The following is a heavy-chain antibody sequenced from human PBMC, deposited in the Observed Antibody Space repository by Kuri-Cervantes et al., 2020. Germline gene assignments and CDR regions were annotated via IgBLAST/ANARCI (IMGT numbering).Heavy chain of an antibody. D-gene: IGHD5-18*01. J-gene: IGHJ4*02. CDR1: GGSFSGYY. CDR2: INHSGST. V-gene: IGHV4-34*01. CDR3: ARISGYSYGPNFDY. Sequence: SQTLSLTCAIYGGSFSGYYWSWIRQPPGKGLEWIGEINHSGSTNYNPSLKSRVTISVDTSKNQLSLKLSSVTAADTAVYYCARISGYSYGPNFDYWGQGTLVTVSS.